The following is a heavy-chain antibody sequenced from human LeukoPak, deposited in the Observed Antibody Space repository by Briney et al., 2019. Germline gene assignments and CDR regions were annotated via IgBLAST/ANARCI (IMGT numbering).Heavy chain of an antibody. Sequence: GASVKVSXKASGYTFTSYDINWVRQATGQGLEWMGWMNPNSGNTGYAQKFQGRVTITRNTSISTAYMELSSLRSEDTAVYYCARGLKINCSSTSCYLIYWGPGTLVTVSS. CDR3: ARGLKINCSSTSCYLIY. CDR1: GYTFTSYD. D-gene: IGHD2-2*01. CDR2: MNPNSGNT. J-gene: IGHJ4*02. V-gene: IGHV1-8*03.